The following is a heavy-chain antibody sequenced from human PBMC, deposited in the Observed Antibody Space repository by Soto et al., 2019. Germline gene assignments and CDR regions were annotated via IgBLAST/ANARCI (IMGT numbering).Heavy chain of an antibody. V-gene: IGHV3-30-3*01. J-gene: IGHJ4*02. Sequence: GESLKISCAASGFTFSSYAMHWVRQAPGKGLEWVAVISYDGSNKYYADSVKGRFTISRDNSKNTLYLQMNSLRAEDTAVYYCALDTVTRLNYFDYWGQGTLVTVSS. CDR1: GFTFSSYA. CDR3: ALDTVTRLNYFDY. D-gene: IGHD4-17*01. CDR2: ISYDGSNK.